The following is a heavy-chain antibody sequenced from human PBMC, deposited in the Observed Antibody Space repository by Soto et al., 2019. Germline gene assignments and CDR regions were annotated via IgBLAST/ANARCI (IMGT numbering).Heavy chain of an antibody. J-gene: IGHJ4*02. V-gene: IGHV1-69*01. D-gene: IGHD5-18*01. Sequence: QVQLVQSGSEVKKPGSSVKVSCKASGGSFSSNPISWVRQAPGQGLEWMAGIIPIFATVHYAQKLQGRITITADESTSTAYMELASLRSEATAVYFCARGGRGYSSAPRYYFDSWGQGTLVTVSS. CDR1: GGSFSSNP. CDR2: IIPIFATV. CDR3: ARGGRGYSSAPRYYFDS.